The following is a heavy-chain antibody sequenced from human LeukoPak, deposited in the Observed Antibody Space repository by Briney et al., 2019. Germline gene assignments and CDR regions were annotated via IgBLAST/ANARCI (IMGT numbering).Heavy chain of an antibody. CDR2: IYHSGST. CDR1: GYSISSGYY. V-gene: IGHV4-38-2*02. CDR3: ARVGYGSGSYYRTQTFDY. J-gene: IGHJ4*02. Sequence: SETLSLTCTVSGYSISSGYYWGWIRQPPGKGLEWIGSIYHSGSTNYNPSLKSRVTISVDTSKNQFSLKLTSVTAADTAVYYCARVGYGSGSYYRTQTFDYWGQGALVTVSS. D-gene: IGHD3-10*01.